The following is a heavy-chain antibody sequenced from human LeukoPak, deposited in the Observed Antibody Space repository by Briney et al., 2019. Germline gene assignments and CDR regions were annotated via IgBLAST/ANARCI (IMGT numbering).Heavy chain of an antibody. CDR1: GASITSSH. D-gene: IGHD5-12*01. CDR3: AGGTWLRFHD. CDR2: ISDSGNT. Sequence: SETLSLTCTVSGASITSSHWSWIRQSPEKGLEWIGFISDSGNTNYNPSLQSRVTISADTSKNHFSLKLSSVTAADMAVYYCAGGTWLRFHDWGRGTLDSVSS. V-gene: IGHV4-59*01. J-gene: IGHJ4*02.